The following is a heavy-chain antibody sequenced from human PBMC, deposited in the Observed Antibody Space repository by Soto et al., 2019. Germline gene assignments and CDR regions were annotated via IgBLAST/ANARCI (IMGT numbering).Heavy chain of an antibody. CDR2: FDPEDGET. CDR3: ATHHCSGGSCYSYYFDY. J-gene: IGHJ4*02. V-gene: IGHV1-24*01. Sequence: ASVKVSCEVSGYTLTELSMHWVRQAPGKGLEWMGGFDPEDGETIYAQKFQGRVTMNEDTSTDTANMELSSLRSENTDVYYCATHHCSGGSCYSYYFDYWGQGTLVTVSS. D-gene: IGHD2-15*01. CDR1: GYTLTELS.